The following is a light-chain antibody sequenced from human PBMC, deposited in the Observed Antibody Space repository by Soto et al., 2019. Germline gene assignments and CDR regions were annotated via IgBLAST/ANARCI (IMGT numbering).Light chain of an antibody. J-gene: IGLJ2*01. CDR3: VSYTGSNTLVV. CDR2: EVS. V-gene: IGLV2-14*01. CDR1: SSDVGDYDY. Sequence: QSALTQPASVSGSPGQSITISCTGTSSDVGDYDYVSWYQHHPGKAPKLMIYEVSSRPSGISNRFSGSKSGNTASLTISGLQADDEADYFCVSYTGSNTLVVFGGGTQLTVL.